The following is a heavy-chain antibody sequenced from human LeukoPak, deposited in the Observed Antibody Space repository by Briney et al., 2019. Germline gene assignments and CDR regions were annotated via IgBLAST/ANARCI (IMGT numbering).Heavy chain of an antibody. CDR3: ARPVPRGYYDAFDI. V-gene: IGHV4-34*01. Sequence: SETLSLTCAVYGGSFSGYYWSWIRQPPGKGVEWIGEINHSGSTNYNPSLKSRVTISVDTSKNQFSLKLSSVTAADTAVYYCARPVPRGYYDAFDIWGQGTMVTVSS. J-gene: IGHJ3*02. CDR1: GGSFSGYY. D-gene: IGHD3-22*01. CDR2: INHSGST.